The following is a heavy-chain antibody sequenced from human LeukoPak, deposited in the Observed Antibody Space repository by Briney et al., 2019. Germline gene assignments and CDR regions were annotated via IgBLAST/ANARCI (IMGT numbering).Heavy chain of an antibody. J-gene: IGHJ4*02. V-gene: IGHV4-4*07. Sequence: SETLSLTCTVSDGSISNYYWSWIRQPAGKGLEWIGRIYTSGSNNYNPSLKSRVTISVDTSKNQFSLKLSSVTAADTAVYYCARDPAKEGGHDYWGQGTLVTVSS. CDR3: ARDPAKEGGHDY. CDR1: DGSISNYY. D-gene: IGHD3-16*01. CDR2: IYTSGSN.